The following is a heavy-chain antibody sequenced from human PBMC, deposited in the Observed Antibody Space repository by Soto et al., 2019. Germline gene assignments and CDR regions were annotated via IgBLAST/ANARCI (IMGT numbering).Heavy chain of an antibody. CDR2: ISSNGGTT. CDR3: VRRVSGNYDY. CDR1: GFTFSSYD. Sequence: EVQLAESGGGMVQPGGSLRLSCVASGFTFSSYDMHWVRQAPGKGLEYVSSISSNGGTTYYGNSVKGRFTISRDNSKNTLYLQRGSLRAEDMAVYYCVRRVSGNYDYWGQGTLVTVYS. J-gene: IGHJ4*02. D-gene: IGHD1-7*01. V-gene: IGHV3-64*01.